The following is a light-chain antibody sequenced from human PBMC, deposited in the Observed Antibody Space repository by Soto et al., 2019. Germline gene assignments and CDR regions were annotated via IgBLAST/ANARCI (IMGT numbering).Light chain of an antibody. V-gene: IGKV3-15*01. Sequence: EMVMTQSPATLSVSPGERATLSCRAGQSVSSDLAWYQQKPGQAPRLLIYGASTRATGIPARFSVSGSGTEFTLTISSLQSEDFAVYYCQQYINWPRTFGQGTKVEIK. CDR1: QSVSSD. CDR3: QQYINWPRT. CDR2: GAS. J-gene: IGKJ1*01.